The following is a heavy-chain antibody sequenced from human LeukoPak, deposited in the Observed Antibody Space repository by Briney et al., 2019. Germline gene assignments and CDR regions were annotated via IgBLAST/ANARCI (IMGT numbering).Heavy chain of an antibody. D-gene: IGHD6-19*01. CDR2: ISFDGGND. CDR3: ARDLLAFGSGGRFWFALDL. J-gene: IGHJ3*01. CDR1: GFTFRSYA. Sequence: PGKSLRLSCEASGFTFRSYAMHWVRQAPGKGLEWMAAISFDGGNDSYADAVRGRFTISRDNSKNLLSLQMSNLTSGDTAFYYCARDLLAFGSGGRFWFALDLWGQGTWVTVSS. V-gene: IGHV3-30*03.